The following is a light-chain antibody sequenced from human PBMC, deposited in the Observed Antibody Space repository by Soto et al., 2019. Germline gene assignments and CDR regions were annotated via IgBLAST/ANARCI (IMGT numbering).Light chain of an antibody. CDR2: GVY. CDR3: SSYTSGSTLPWV. V-gene: IGLV2-14*01. J-gene: IGLJ1*01. CDR1: SDDIGTYEY. Sequence: QSGLAQPASVSGSPRQTITISCTGSSDDIGTYEYISWHQHHPGKAPELLILGVYDRPSGISDRFSGSKSGNTASLTIFGLQVEDEAVYYCSSYTSGSTLPWVFGTGTKVTVL.